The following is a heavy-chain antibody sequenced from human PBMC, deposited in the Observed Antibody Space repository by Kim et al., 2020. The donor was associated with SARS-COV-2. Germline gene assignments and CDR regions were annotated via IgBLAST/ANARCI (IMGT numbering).Heavy chain of an antibody. CDR2: IYYSGST. D-gene: IGHD3-3*01. Sequence: SETLSLTCTVSGGSISSSSYYWSWIRQPPGKGLEWIGSIYYSGSTYYNPSLKSRVTISVDTSKNQFSLKLSSVTAADTAVYYCASRPFGVVSPMDVWGQGTTVTVSS. J-gene: IGHJ6*02. CDR3: ASRPFGVVSPMDV. V-gene: IGHV4-39*01. CDR1: GGSISSSSYY.